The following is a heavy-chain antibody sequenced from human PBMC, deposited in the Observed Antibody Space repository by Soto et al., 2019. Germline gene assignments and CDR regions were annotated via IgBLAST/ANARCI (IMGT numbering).Heavy chain of an antibody. Sequence: QVQLQQWGAGLLKPSETLSLTCAVYGGSFSGYYWSWIRQPPGKGLEWIGEINHSGSTNYNPSLKSRVTISVDTSKNQFSLKLSSVTAADTAVYYCARGPYRYRKGFDYWGQGTLVTVSS. CDR3: ARGPYRYRKGFDY. D-gene: IGHD3-16*02. CDR2: INHSGST. CDR1: GGSFSGYY. J-gene: IGHJ4*02. V-gene: IGHV4-34*01.